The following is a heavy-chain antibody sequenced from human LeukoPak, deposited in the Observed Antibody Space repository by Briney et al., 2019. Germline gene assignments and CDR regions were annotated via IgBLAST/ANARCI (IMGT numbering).Heavy chain of an antibody. Sequence: SETLSLTCTISGGSISSHYWSWIRQPPGKGLGWIGYIFYSGSTNYNPSLKSRVTISVDKSKNQFSLKLKSVTAADTAVYYCARGIAAAGFSWFDPWGQGTLVTVSS. J-gene: IGHJ5*02. CDR2: IFYSGST. D-gene: IGHD6-13*01. CDR1: GGSISSHY. V-gene: IGHV4-59*11. CDR3: ARGIAAAGFSWFDP.